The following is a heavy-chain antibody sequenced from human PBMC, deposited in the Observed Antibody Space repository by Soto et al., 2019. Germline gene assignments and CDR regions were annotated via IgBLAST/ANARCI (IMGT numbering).Heavy chain of an antibody. J-gene: IGHJ5*02. CDR2: IYYSGIT. V-gene: IGHV4-59*01. CDR1: GGSISSYY. Sequence: SETLSLTCTVSGGSISSYYWSWIRQPPGKGLEWIGYIYYSGITNYNPSLKSRVTISVDTSKNQFSLKLSSVTAADTAVYYCARLQWADCGGIFDPWGQGTLVTVS. CDR3: ARLQWADCGGIFDP. D-gene: IGHD4-17*01.